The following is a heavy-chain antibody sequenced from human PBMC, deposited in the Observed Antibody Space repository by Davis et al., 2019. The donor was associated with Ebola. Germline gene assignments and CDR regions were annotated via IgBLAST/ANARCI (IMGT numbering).Heavy chain of an antibody. CDR3: ARSGVRGYYNGMDV. CDR1: AYASTSYD. D-gene: IGHD1-14*01. CDR2: MNPNSGNT. Sequence: AASVKVSCKASAYASTSYDINWVRQATGQGLEWMGWMNPNSGNTGYVERFQGRVTMSRNTSISTAYMELSSLRSEDTAVYYCARSGVRGYYNGMDVWGQGTTVTVSS. J-gene: IGHJ6*02. V-gene: IGHV1-8*01.